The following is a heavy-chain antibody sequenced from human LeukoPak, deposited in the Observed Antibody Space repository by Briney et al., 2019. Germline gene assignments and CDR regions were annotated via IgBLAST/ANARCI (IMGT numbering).Heavy chain of an antibody. V-gene: IGHV3-23*01. J-gene: IGHJ4*02. CDR1: GFTFSSYG. Sequence: PGGSLRLSCAASGFTFSSYGLSWVRQAPGKGLEWVSTISGSGYNTYYADSVTGRFTISRDNSANTLYLQMNSLRAEDTALYYCAKHSGSYFIYYVDSWGQGTLVSVSS. CDR3: AKHSGSYFIYYVDS. CDR2: ISGSGYNT. D-gene: IGHD1-26*01.